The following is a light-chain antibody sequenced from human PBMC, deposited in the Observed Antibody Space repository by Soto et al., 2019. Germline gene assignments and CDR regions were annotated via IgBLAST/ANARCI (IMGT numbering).Light chain of an antibody. V-gene: IGKV3-15*01. Sequence: EIVMTQSPATLSVSPGERATLSCRAGQSVSNKLAWYQQKPGQGPRLLIYGASTRASGIPARFSGSGSGTEFTLTISSLQSEDLAIYYCQQYNDWPPITFGQGTKVEI. J-gene: IGKJ1*01. CDR3: QQYNDWPPIT. CDR1: QSVSNK. CDR2: GAS.